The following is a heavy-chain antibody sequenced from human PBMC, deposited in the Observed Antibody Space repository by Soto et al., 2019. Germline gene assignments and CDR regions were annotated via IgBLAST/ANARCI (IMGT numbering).Heavy chain of an antibody. CDR3: ARGTGATGTLFDY. J-gene: IGHJ4*02. CDR1: GGSISSYY. D-gene: IGHD1-26*01. V-gene: IGHV4-59*01. Sequence: SETLSLTCTVSGGSISSYYWSWIRQPPGKGLEWIGYIYYSGSTNYNPSLKSRVTISVDTSKNQFSLKLSSVTAADTAVYYCARGTGATGTLFDYWGQGTLVTVLL. CDR2: IYYSGST.